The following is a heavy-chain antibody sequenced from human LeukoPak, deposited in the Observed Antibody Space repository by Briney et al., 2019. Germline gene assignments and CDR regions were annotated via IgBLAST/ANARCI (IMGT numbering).Heavy chain of an antibody. V-gene: IGHV4-59*08. CDR2: IDYSGNT. D-gene: IGHD1-26*01. CDR1: GGSISTDY. CDR3: ARVAIVGTSYYFDY. Sequence: SETLSLTCTVSGGSISTDYWTWIRQPPGKGLEWIGYIDYSGNTNYNPSLTSRVTISEDTSKNQFSLRLSSVTAADTAVYYCARVAIVGTSYYFDYWGQGTLVTVSS. J-gene: IGHJ4*02.